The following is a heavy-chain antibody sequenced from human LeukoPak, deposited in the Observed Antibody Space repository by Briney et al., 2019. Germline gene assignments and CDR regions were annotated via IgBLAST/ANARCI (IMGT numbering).Heavy chain of an antibody. CDR2: IYYSGST. D-gene: IGHD6-13*01. CDR1: GGSISSGSYY. V-gene: IGHV4-61*01. Sequence: SETLSLTCTVSGGSISSGSYYWSWIRQPPGKGLEWIGYIYYSGSTNYNPSLKSRVTISVDTSKNQFSLKLSSVTAADTAVYYCARCPTYIAAAGYFDYWGQGTLVTVSS. J-gene: IGHJ4*02. CDR3: ARCPTYIAAAGYFDY.